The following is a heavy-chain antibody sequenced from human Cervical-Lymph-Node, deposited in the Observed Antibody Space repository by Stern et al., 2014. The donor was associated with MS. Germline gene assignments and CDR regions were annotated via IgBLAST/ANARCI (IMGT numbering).Heavy chain of an antibody. V-gene: IGHV3-30-3*01. D-gene: IGHD3-22*01. J-gene: IGHJ4*02. CDR1: GFTFSSYA. CDR3: ARDKYYYDSSGYYSL. CDR2: ISYDGSNK. Sequence: VQLVESGGGVVQPGRSLRLSCAASGFTFSSYAMHWVRQAPAKGLEWVAVISYDGSNKYYADSVKGRFTISRDNSKNMLYLQMNSLRAEDTAVYYCARDKYYYDSSGYYSLWGQGTLVTVSS.